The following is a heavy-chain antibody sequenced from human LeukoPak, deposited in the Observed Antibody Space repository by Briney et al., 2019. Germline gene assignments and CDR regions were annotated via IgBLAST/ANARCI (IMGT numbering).Heavy chain of an antibody. CDR2: VNHSGST. Sequence: SETLSLTCAVYGGSFSGYYWSWIRQPPGKGLEWIGEVNHSGSTNYYPSLKGRVTISVDTSKNQFSLKLSPVTAADTAVYYCARGGTYCSSTSCYKGRYYYYGMDVWGQGTTVTVSS. V-gene: IGHV4-34*01. J-gene: IGHJ6*02. CDR3: ARGGTYCSSTSCYKGRYYYYGMDV. D-gene: IGHD2-2*02. CDR1: GGSFSGYY.